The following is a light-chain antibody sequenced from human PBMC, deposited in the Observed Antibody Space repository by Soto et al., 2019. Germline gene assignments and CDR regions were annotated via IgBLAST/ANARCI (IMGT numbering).Light chain of an antibody. CDR2: WAS. J-gene: IGKJ5*01. CDR1: QSVLYISNNKNY. Sequence: DIVMTHSPHSLAVSLCERATITCNARQSVLYISNNKNYLAWYQQKPGQPPRLLIYWASTRESGVPDRFSGSGSGTDFTLTISSLKAEDVAVYYCQQYYSSITFGQGTRLEIK. V-gene: IGKV4-1*01. CDR3: QQYYSSIT.